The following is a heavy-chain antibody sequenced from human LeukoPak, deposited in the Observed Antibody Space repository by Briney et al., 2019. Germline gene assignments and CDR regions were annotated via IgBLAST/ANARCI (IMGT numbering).Heavy chain of an antibody. V-gene: IGHV4-39*01. Sequence: SETLSLTCTVSGGSISTSSHYWGWIRQPPGKGLEWIASINYSGSTYYNPSRKSRVTTSVDASKNQFSLKLSSVTAADTAVYYCASHLYGSGWCPDYWGQGTLLTVSS. CDR2: INYSGST. J-gene: IGHJ4*02. CDR3: ASHLYGSGWCPDY. D-gene: IGHD6-13*01. CDR1: GGSISTSSHY.